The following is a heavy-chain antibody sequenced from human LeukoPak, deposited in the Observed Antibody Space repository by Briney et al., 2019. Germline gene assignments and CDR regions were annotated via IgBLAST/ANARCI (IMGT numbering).Heavy chain of an antibody. Sequence: GESLKISCKASGYSFTTYWIGWVRQMPGKGLEWMGIINPGDSDTRYSPSFQGQVTLSADKSINTAYLQWSSLKASDTAMYYCARVIGSGWYYLDYWGQGTLVTVSS. D-gene: IGHD6-19*01. CDR1: GYSFTTYW. V-gene: IGHV5-51*01. J-gene: IGHJ4*02. CDR3: ARVIGSGWYYLDY. CDR2: INPGDSDT.